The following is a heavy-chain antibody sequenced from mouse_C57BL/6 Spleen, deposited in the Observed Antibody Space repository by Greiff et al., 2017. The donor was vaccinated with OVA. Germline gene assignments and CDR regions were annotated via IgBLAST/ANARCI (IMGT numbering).Heavy chain of an antibody. J-gene: IGHJ3*01. CDR2: ISSGSSTI. CDR1: GFTFSDYG. V-gene: IGHV5-17*01. Sequence: EVKLMESGGGLVKPGGSLKLSCAASGFTFSDYGMHWVRQAPEKGLEWVAYISSGSSTIYYADTVKGRFTISRDNAKNTLFLQMTSLRSEDTAMYYCARGFITTVVAPFAYWGQGTLVTVSA. D-gene: IGHD1-1*01. CDR3: ARGFITTVVAPFAY.